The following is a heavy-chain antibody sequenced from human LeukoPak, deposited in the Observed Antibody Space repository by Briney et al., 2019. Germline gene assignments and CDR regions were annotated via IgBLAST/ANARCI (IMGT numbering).Heavy chain of an antibody. J-gene: IGHJ4*02. CDR1: GFTSSTAW. D-gene: IGHD1-26*01. CDR3: ARTVPYSGGHWGLDY. V-gene: IGHV3-7*01. CDR2: MRQDGSDK. Sequence: PGGSLTLSCAISGFTSSTAWLTWVRQAPGKGPEWVADMRQDGSDKYYLDSVRGRFFISGDIVTNSVSLHMNRLSVEDTAVYYCARTVPYSGGHWGLDYWGQGTLVTVSS.